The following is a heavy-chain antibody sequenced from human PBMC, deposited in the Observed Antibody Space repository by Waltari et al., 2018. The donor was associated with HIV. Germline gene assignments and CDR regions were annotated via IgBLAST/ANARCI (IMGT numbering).Heavy chain of an antibody. CDR1: GGSISSGSYY. J-gene: IGHJ5*02. CDR3: ARAYYDFWSGTGSSGNWFDP. Sequence: QVQLQESGPGLVKPSQTLSLTCTVSGGSISSGSYYWSWLRQPAGKGLELIGRIYTSGSTHCNPSLGSRVTISVDTSRNQFSLKLRSVTAADTAVYYCARAYYDFWSGTGSSGNWFDPWGQGTLVTVSS. V-gene: IGHV4-61*02. D-gene: IGHD3-3*01. CDR2: IYTSGST.